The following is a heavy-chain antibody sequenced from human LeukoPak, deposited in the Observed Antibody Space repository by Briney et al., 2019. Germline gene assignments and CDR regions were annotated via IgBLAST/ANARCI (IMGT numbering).Heavy chain of an antibody. J-gene: IGHJ4*02. Sequence: PSETLSLTCTVSGGSVSSGSYYWSWIRQPPXKGLEWIGYIYYSGSTNYNPSLKSRVTISVDTSKNQFSLKLSSVTAADTAVYYCARVPHGIAAAVVDYWGQGTLVTVSS. V-gene: IGHV4-61*01. CDR1: GGSVSSGSYY. D-gene: IGHD6-13*01. CDR2: IYYSGST. CDR3: ARVPHGIAAAVVDY.